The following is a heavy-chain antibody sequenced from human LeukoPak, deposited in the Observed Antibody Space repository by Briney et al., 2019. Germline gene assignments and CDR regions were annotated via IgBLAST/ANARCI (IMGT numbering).Heavy chain of an antibody. V-gene: IGHV4-59*01. J-gene: IGHJ4*02. CDR3: ARVSGSNYRNYFDY. CDR1: GGSISSYS. Sequence: SETLSLTCTVSGGSISSYSWSWIRQPPGKGREWIGYIYYTGRTNYNPSLESRVTISVDTSKNQFSLKVSSVTAADTAVYYCARVSGSNYRNYFDYWGQGTLVTVSS. CDR2: IYYTGRT. D-gene: IGHD2-15*01.